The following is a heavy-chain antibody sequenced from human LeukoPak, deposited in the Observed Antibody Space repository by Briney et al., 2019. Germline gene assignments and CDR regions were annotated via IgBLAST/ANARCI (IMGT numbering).Heavy chain of an antibody. CDR3: ARGPNSNWSGLDF. Sequence: PGRSLRLSCAASGFTFDDYAMHWVRQAPGKGLEWVSGINWSSDNIGYADSVKGRFTVTRDNAKNTLYLQVNNLRAEDTAVYYCARGPNSNWSGLDFWGQGTLLTVSS. CDR2: INWSSDNI. J-gene: IGHJ4*02. V-gene: IGHV3-9*01. D-gene: IGHD6-6*01. CDR1: GFTFDDYA.